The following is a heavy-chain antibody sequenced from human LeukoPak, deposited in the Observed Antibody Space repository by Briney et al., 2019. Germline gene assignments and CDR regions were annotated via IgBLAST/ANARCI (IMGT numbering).Heavy chain of an antibody. V-gene: IGHV4-39*01. J-gene: IGHJ5*02. CDR2: IYYSGST. D-gene: IGHD3-10*01. Sequence: PSETLSLTCTVSGGSISSSSYYWGWIRQPPGKGLEWIGSIYYSGSTYYNPSFKSRVTISVDTSKNQFSLKLSSVTAADTAVYYCARHFGRSWFDPWGQGTLVTVSS. CDR3: ARHFGRSWFDP. CDR1: GGSISSSSYY.